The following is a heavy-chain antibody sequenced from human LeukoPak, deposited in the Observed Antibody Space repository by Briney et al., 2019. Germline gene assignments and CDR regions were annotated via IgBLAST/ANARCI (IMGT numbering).Heavy chain of an antibody. CDR1: GFTFSNYA. D-gene: IGHD1-26*01. CDR2: ISGKDDST. CDR3: ARYSGSYYYPPAWDL. V-gene: IGHV3-23*01. J-gene: IGHJ4*02. Sequence: GGSLRLSCAASGFTFSNYAMSWVRRAPGKGLEWVSSISGKDDSTYYADSVKGRFTISRDNSKNTLYLQMDSPRADDTAVYYCARYSGSYYYPPAWDLWGQGTLVTVSS.